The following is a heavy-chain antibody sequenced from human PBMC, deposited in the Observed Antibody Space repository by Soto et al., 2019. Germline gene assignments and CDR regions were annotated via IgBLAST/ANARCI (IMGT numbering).Heavy chain of an antibody. J-gene: IGHJ4*02. CDR3: ARSVATPGTNIDF. Sequence: QVQLQESGPGLVKPSETLSLTCSVSGGSMNGYYWSWIRQTPGQGLEWLGFIYFSGSTRYNPSLMSRLTISLDKSKRQFSMSLSSVTGADTAVYYCARSVATPGTNIDFWGQGTLVTVTS. D-gene: IGHD6-13*01. CDR1: GGSMNGYY. CDR2: IYFSGST. V-gene: IGHV4-4*09.